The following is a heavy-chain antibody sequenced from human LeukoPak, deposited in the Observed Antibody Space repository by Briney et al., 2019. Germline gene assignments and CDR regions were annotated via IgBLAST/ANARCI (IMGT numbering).Heavy chain of an antibody. D-gene: IGHD6-13*01. V-gene: IGHV4-59*08. J-gene: IGHJ5*02. CDR3: ARLSSRNWFDP. Sequence: SETLSLTCTASGGSISSYYWSWIRQPPGKGLEWIGYIYYSGSTNFNPSLNSRVTISVDTSKNQFSLKLSSVTAADTAVYYCARLSSRNWFDPWGQGTLVTVSS. CDR1: GGSISSYY. CDR2: IYYSGST.